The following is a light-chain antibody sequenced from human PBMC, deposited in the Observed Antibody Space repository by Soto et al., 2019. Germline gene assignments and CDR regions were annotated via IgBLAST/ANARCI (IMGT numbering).Light chain of an antibody. CDR3: QSYDSSLSGLV. Sequence: QPVLTQPPSVSGAPGQRVTISCTGSSSNIGAGYDVHWYQQLPGTAPKLLIYGNSNRPSGVPDRFSGSKSGTTASLVITGLQAEDEADYYCQSYDSSLSGLVFGGGTKVTVL. CDR1: SSNIGAGYD. J-gene: IGLJ2*01. V-gene: IGLV1-40*01. CDR2: GNS.